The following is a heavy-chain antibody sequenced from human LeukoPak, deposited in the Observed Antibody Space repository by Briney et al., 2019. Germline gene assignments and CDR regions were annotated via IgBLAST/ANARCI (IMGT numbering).Heavy chain of an antibody. D-gene: IGHD6-13*01. CDR3: ARDNIRGGKGIAAAGGYY. CDR2: IYYSGST. V-gene: IGHV4-39*07. Sequence: PSETLSLTCTVSGGSISSSSYYWGWIRQPPGKGLEWIGSIYYSGSTYYNPSLKSRVTISVDTSKNQFSLKLSSVTAADTAVYYCARDNIRGGKGIAAAGGYYWGQGTLVTVSS. J-gene: IGHJ4*02. CDR1: GGSISSSSYY.